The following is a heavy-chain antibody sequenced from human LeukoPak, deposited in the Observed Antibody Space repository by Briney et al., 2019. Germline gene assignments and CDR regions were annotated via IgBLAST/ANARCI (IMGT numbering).Heavy chain of an antibody. D-gene: IGHD1-26*01. CDR3: AGRVGASIWTGMHF. V-gene: IGHV4-39*01. Sequence: PSETLSLNCTVSGVSISGGSYHWGWVRQPPGKGLEWIGNIHYSGSTYYNPSLKSPVSISVDTSKNQFYLQLSSVTAADTAVYYCAGRVGASIWTGMHFWGQGTLVTVSS. CDR1: GVSISGGSYH. J-gene: IGHJ4*02. CDR2: IHYSGST.